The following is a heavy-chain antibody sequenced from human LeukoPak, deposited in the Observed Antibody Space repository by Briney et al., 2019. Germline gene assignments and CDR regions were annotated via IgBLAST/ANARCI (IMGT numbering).Heavy chain of an antibody. V-gene: IGHV4-39*07. CDR2: IYYSGST. CDR1: GGSITSTTYY. Sequence: PSETLSLTCTVSGGSITSTTYYWGWIRQPPGKGLEWIGSIYYSGSTYYNPSLKSRVTISVDTSKNQFSLKLSSVTAADTAVYYCAREVRGVIITPPYFDYWGQGTLVTVSS. J-gene: IGHJ4*02. D-gene: IGHD3-10*01. CDR3: AREVRGVIITPPYFDY.